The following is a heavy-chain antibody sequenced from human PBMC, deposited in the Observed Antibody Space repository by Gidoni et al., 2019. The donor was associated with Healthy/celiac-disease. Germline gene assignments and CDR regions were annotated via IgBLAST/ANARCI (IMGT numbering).Heavy chain of an antibody. CDR2: ISWNSGSI. CDR3: AKDGGRWQWLVHTYFDL. Sequence: EVQLVESGGGLVQPGRSLRLSCAASGFPFDDSPMHGVRQAPGKGLEWVSGISWNSGSIGYADSVKGRFTISRDNAKNSLYLQMNSLRAEDTALYYCAKDGGRWQWLVHTYFDLWGRGTLVTVSS. D-gene: IGHD6-19*01. J-gene: IGHJ2*01. CDR1: GFPFDDSP. V-gene: IGHV3-9*01.